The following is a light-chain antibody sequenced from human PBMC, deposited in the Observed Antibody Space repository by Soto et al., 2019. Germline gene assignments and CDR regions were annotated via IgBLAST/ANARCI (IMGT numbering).Light chain of an antibody. CDR1: QGIEGV. Sequence: DIQMTQSPPSLSASVGDRVTITCRASQGIEGVLAWYQQKPGTAPKLLVYGTSTLQVGVPSRFSGSGWGTDFTLTISSVQPEDVATYYCQKYNKAPWKFGQGTKVDIK. CDR3: QKYNKAPWK. CDR2: GTS. J-gene: IGKJ1*01. V-gene: IGKV1-27*01.